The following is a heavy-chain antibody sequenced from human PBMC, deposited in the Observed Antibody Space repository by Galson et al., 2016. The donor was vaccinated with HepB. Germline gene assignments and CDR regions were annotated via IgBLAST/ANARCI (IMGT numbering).Heavy chain of an antibody. D-gene: IGHD3-10*01. Sequence: SLRLSCAASGITFSAYAMSWVRQAPGKGLEWVSAITTSGGSTYYADSVKGRFVISGNNSKNTMYLQMNTLRVDDTAVYYCALIRRVRGVITPGLFDDWGQGTLVAVSS. V-gene: IGHV3-23*01. CDR1: GITFSAYA. CDR2: ITTSGGST. J-gene: IGHJ4*02. CDR3: ALIRRVRGVITPGLFDD.